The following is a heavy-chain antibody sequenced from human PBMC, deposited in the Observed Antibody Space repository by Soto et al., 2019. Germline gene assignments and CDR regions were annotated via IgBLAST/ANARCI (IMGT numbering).Heavy chain of an antibody. V-gene: IGHV1-8*01. CDR2: MNPNSGNT. J-gene: IGHJ5*02. CDR3: ARGPTVPTDDSGNWFDP. CDR1: GYTFTSYD. Sequence: QVQLVQSGAEVKKPGASVKVSCKASGYTFTSYDINWLRQATGQGREWMGWMNPNSGNTGYAQKFQGRVTMTRNTSISTAYMELSSLRSEDTAVYYCARGPTVPTDDSGNWFDPWGQGTLVTVSS. D-gene: IGHD4-17*01.